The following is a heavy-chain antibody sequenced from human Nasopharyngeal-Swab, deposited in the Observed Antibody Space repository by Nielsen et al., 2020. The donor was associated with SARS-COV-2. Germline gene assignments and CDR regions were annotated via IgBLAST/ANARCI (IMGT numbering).Heavy chain of an antibody. V-gene: IGHV3-53*01. J-gene: IGHJ1*01. D-gene: IGHD2-15*01. CDR2: IYSGGST. Sequence: GGSLRLSCAASGFTFSSNYMSWVRQAPGKGLEWVSVIYSGGSTYYADPVKGRFTISRDNSKNTLYLQMNSLRAEDTAVYYCASHCSGGSCYSFWYFQHWGQGTLVTVSS. CDR3: ASHCSGGSCYSFWYFQH. CDR1: GFTFSSNY.